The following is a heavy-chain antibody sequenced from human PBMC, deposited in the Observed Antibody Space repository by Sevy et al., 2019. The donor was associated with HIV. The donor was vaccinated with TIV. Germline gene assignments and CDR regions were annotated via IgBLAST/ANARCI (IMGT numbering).Heavy chain of an antibody. D-gene: IGHD1-26*01. CDR1: GFNFGSHA. V-gene: IGHV3-30*04. Sequence: GGSLRLSCAASGFNFGSHAMHWVRQAPGKGLDWVAVISSDGNSQYSADSVKGRFTISRDNSKNTLYLQMYSLRVEDTAVYYCARDLISGSYSQSLDYWGQGTLVTVSS. CDR3: ARDLISGSYSQSLDY. J-gene: IGHJ4*02. CDR2: ISSDGNSQ.